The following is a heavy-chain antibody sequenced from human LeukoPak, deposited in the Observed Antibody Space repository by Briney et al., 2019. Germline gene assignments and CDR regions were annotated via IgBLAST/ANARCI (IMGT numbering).Heavy chain of an antibody. CDR2: ISSSGSTI. V-gene: IGHV3-48*04. Sequence: GGSLRLSCAASGFTFSTYWTHWVRQAPGKGLEWVSYISSSGSTIYYADSVKGRFTISRDNAKNSLYLQMNSLRAEDTAVYYCARTTYYYDSSGYPLPYWGQGTLVTVSS. CDR1: GFTFSTYW. CDR3: ARTTYYYDSSGYPLPY. J-gene: IGHJ4*02. D-gene: IGHD3-22*01.